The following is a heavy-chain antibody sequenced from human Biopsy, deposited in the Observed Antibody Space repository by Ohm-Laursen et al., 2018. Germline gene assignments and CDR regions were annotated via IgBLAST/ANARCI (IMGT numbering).Heavy chain of an antibody. D-gene: IGHD6-19*01. Sequence: SETLSLTCTVSGGSISGSSWSWIRQAPGQGLEWIGNISYNRNTNYNPSLKRLITISVDAYKTQFPLKLTSVTAADTAVYYCAKHGSGWTGDDAFHIWGQGTMVTVSS. V-gene: IGHV4-59*08. CDR2: ISYNRNT. CDR3: AKHGSGWTGDDAFHI. J-gene: IGHJ3*02. CDR1: GGSISGSS.